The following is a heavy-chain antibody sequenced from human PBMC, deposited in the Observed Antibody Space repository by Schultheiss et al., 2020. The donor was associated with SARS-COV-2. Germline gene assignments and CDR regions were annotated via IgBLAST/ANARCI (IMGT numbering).Heavy chain of an antibody. V-gene: IGHV4-39*02. CDR1: GGSISSSSYY. J-gene: IGHJ4*02. CDR2: IYYSGST. D-gene: IGHD2-2*02. Sequence: SETLSLTCTVSGGSISSSSYYWGWIRQPPGKGLEWIGSIYYSGSTYYNPSLKSRVTISVDTSKNQFSLKLSSVTAADTAVYYCARDAGPIVPAAIRTPTGVGYWGQGTLVTVSS. CDR3: ARDAGPIVPAAIRTPTGVGY.